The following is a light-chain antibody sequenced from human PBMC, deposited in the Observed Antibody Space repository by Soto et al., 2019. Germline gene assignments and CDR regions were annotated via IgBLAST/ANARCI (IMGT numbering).Light chain of an antibody. V-gene: IGKV3-20*01. CDR2: GAS. CDR3: QQYGSSPPVT. Sequence: EIVLTQSPATLSLSPGERATLSCRASQSISDYLAWYQQKPGQAPRLLIYGASSRATGIPDRFSGSGSGTDFTLTISRLEPEDFAVYYCQQYGSSPPVTFGGGTKVDIK. CDR1: QSISDY. J-gene: IGKJ4*01.